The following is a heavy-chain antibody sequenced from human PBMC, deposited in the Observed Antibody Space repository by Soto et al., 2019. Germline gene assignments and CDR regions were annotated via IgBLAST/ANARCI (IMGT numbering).Heavy chain of an antibody. CDR1: GYTFTSYG. J-gene: IGHJ4*02. CDR3: AREGYSGTKPAGYFDY. V-gene: IGHV1-18*01. D-gene: IGHD5-12*01. Sequence: ASVKVSCKASGYTFTSYGISWVRQAPGQGLEWMGWISAYNGNTNYAQKLQGRVTMTTDTSTSTAYMELSSLRSEDTAVYYCAREGYSGTKPAGYFDYWGQGTLVTVSS. CDR2: ISAYNGNT.